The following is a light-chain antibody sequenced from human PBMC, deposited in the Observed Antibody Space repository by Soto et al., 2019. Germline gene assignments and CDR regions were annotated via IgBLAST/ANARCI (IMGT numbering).Light chain of an antibody. Sequence: EIVLTQSPATLSLSPGERATLSCRASQSVSSYLAWYQQKPGQAPRLLIYDASNRATGIPARFSGSGSGTDFTLTIISLQTEDFAVYYCQQRSNWPPTFGPGTKVDIK. CDR1: QSVSSY. CDR3: QQRSNWPPT. V-gene: IGKV3-11*01. J-gene: IGKJ3*01. CDR2: DAS.